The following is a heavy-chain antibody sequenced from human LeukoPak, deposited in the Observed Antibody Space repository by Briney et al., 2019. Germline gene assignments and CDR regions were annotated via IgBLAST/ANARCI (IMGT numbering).Heavy chain of an antibody. J-gene: IGHJ5*02. V-gene: IGHV3-23*01. CDR3: AKDREPAAVGWFDP. Sequence: PGGSLRLSCAAPGFTFRSYAMTWVRQAPGKGLEWVSGITASGGSTYYADSVKGRFTISRDNSKDTLYLQMNSLRVEDTAIYYCAKDREPAAVGWFDPWGQGTLVTVSS. D-gene: IGHD6-13*01. CDR2: ITASGGST. CDR1: GFTFRSYA.